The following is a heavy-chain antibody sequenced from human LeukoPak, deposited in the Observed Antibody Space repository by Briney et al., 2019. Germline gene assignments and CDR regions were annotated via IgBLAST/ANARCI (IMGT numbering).Heavy chain of an antibody. J-gene: IGHJ5*02. CDR3: ARDAGTTGLDP. D-gene: IGHD1-1*01. CDR1: GYTFTGYY. V-gene: IGHV1-2*02. Sequence: ASVKVSCTASGYTFTGYYMLWVRQAPGQGLEWMGWINPNSGGTNYAQKFQGRVTTTRDTSISTAYMELSRLRSDDTAVYYCARDAGTTGLDPWGQGTLVTVSS. CDR2: INPNSGGT.